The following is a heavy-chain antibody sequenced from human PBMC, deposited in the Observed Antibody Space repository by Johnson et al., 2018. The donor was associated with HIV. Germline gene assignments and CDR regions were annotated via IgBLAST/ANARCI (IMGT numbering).Heavy chain of an antibody. J-gene: IGHJ3*02. CDR3: TTALIRRYYGSGLRDAFDI. D-gene: IGHD3-10*01. CDR2: INWNGGST. Sequence: VQLVESGGGLVQPGGSLRLSCATSGFTFDDYGMSWVRQAPGKGLGWVSGINWNGGSTGYADSVKGRFTISRDNAFTSLYLRMNSLKTEDTAVYYCTTALIRRYYGSGLRDAFDIWGQGTMVTVSS. V-gene: IGHV3-20*04. CDR1: GFTFDDYG.